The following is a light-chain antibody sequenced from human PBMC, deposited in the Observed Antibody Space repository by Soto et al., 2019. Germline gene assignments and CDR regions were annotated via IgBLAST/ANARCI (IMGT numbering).Light chain of an antibody. Sequence: DIQMTQSPSTLPASVGDRVTITCRASQSVDNWLAWFQQKPGKAPKVLINKASSLDSGVPSRFSGSGWCTEFTLTITSLQPDDFSTYYCQHYSASSPWTFGQGTKVEIK. J-gene: IGKJ1*01. CDR3: QHYSASSPWT. CDR1: QSVDNW. CDR2: KAS. V-gene: IGKV1-5*03.